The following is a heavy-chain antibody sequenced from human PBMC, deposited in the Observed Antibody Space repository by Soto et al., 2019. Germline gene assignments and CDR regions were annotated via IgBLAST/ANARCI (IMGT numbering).Heavy chain of an antibody. J-gene: IGHJ6*02. CDR3: AREGILFSGVIVLYGMEV. CDR1: GYSFTRHD. CDR2: INPSSGNT. V-gene: IGHV1-8*01. D-gene: IGHD3-3*01. Sequence: QVQLVQSGAEVKKPGASVKVSCKASGYSFTRHDINWVRQAPGQGLEWMGWINPSSGNTGYAQRFLGRLTMPPDTATSTAYMELSGLKSEDTARYYCAREGILFSGVIVLYGMEVWGQGTTVTVPS.